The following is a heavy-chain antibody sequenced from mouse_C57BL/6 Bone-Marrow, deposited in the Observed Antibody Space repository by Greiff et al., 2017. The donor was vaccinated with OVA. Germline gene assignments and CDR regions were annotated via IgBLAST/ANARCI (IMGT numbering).Heavy chain of an antibody. CDR1: GYSFTDYN. CDR2: INPNYGTT. Sequence: EVQLVESGPELVKPGASVKISCKASGYSFTDYNMNWVKQSNGKSLEWIGVINPNYGTTSYNQKFKGKATLTVDQSTSTAYMQLNSLTSEDSAVYYCARDSGRRIYYDYDGRDVWGQGTLVTVSA. J-gene: IGHJ3*01. V-gene: IGHV1-39*01. D-gene: IGHD2-4*01. CDR3: ARDSGRRIYYDYDGRDV.